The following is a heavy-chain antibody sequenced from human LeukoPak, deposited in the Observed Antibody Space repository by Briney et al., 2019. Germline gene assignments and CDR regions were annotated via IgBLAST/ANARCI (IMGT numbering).Heavy chain of an antibody. CDR2: LYSDGDT. Sequence: GGSLRLSCAASGFTVITNDMTWVRQAPGKGLEWVSVLYSDGDTKYADSVQGRFTISRDNSKNTLYLEMNSLSPDDTAVYYCARGVEPLAANTLAYWGQGTLVTVSS. J-gene: IGHJ4*02. V-gene: IGHV3-53*01. CDR1: GFTVITND. D-gene: IGHD1-14*01. CDR3: ARGVEPLAANTLAY.